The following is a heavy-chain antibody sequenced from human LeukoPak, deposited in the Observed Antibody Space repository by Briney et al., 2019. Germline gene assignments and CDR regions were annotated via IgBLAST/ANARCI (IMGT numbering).Heavy chain of an antibody. CDR1: GFTFDDYG. V-gene: IGHV3-23*01. J-gene: IGHJ4*02. D-gene: IGHD1-26*01. CDR3: AKAGSIRFDY. CDR2: ISGSGTGGRT. Sequence: GGSLRLSCAASGFTFDDYGMSWVRQAPGKGLEWVSGISGSGTGGRTYYADSVKGRFTISRDNSKNTLYLQMNSLRAEDTAVYYCAKAGSIRFDYWGQGTLVTVSS.